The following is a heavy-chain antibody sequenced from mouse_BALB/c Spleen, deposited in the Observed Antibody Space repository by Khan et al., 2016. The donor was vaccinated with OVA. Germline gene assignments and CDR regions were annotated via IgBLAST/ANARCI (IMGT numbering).Heavy chain of an antibody. V-gene: IGHV1-4*01. CDR3: AGGGYGSFAY. J-gene: IGHJ3*01. D-gene: IGHD1-1*01. Sequence: QVQLKQSGAELARPGASVKMSCKASGYIFTSYMMHWVKQRPGQGLEWMGDINPSSGYNNYNQKFKDKATLTADKSSSTAYMQLSSLTSEDSAVYYCAGGGYGSFAYWGQGTLVTVSA. CDR1: GYIFTSYM. CDR2: INPSSGYN.